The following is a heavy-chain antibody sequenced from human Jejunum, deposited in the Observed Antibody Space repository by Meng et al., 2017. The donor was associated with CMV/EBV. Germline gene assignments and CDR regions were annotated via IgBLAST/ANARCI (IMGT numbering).Heavy chain of an antibody. V-gene: IGHV4-34*01. CDR2: INHSGSA. Sequence: QVQLQQWGAGLLKPSETLSLTCAVSDGSLSGYYWSWVRQPPGKGLEWLGEINHSGSANYIPSLKSRFTILLDTSKNQFSLKLSSVTAADTAVYYCARMPSNTIDSWGQGTLVTVSS. CDR1: DGSLSGYY. CDR3: ARMPSNTIDS. D-gene: IGHD2-2*01. J-gene: IGHJ4*02.